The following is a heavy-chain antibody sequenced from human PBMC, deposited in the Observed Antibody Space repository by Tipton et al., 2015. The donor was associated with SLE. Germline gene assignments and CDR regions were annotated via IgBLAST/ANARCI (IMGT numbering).Heavy chain of an antibody. D-gene: IGHD4-17*01. V-gene: IGHV1-2*06. Sequence: QLVQSGPEVKKPGASVKVSCKASGYTFTGYYMHWVRQAPGQGLEWMGRINPNSGGTNYAQKFQGRVTMTRDTSISTAYMELSRLRSDDTAVYYCARDHGYGDSTWYFDLWGRGTLVTVSS. J-gene: IGHJ2*01. CDR2: INPNSGGT. CDR1: GYTFTGYY. CDR3: ARDHGYGDSTWYFDL.